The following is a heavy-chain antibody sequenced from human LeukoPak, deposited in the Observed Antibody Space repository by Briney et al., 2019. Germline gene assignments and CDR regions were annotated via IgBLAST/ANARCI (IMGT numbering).Heavy chain of an antibody. J-gene: IGHJ3*02. CDR3: AKGSSSSWYDAFDI. V-gene: IGHV3-23*01. D-gene: IGHD6-13*01. Sequence: GGSLRLSCAASGFIVSSNYMSWVRQAPGKGLQWVSAISGNGRTTYYADSVKGRFTISRDNSKNTLYVQMNRLRAEDTAVYYCAKGSSSSWYDAFDIWGQGTMVTVSS. CDR1: GFIVSSNY. CDR2: ISGNGRTT.